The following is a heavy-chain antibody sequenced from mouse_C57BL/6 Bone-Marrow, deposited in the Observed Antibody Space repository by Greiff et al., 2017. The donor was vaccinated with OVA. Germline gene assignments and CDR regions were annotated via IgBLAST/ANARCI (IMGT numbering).Heavy chain of an antibody. CDR1: GYTFTSYW. CDR3: ARREDYYGSSPDY. J-gene: IGHJ2*01. V-gene: IGHV1-50*01. CDR2: IDPSDSYT. D-gene: IGHD1-1*01. Sequence: QVQLQQPGAELVKPGASVKLSCKASGYTFTSYWMQWVKQRPGQGLEWIGEIDPSDSYTNYNQKFKGKATLTVDTSFSTAYMQLSSLTSEDSAVYYCARREDYYGSSPDYWGQGTTLTVSS.